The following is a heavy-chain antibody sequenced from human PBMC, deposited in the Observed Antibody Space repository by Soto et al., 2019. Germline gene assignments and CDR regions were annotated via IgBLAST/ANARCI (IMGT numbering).Heavy chain of an antibody. J-gene: IGHJ4*02. D-gene: IGHD4-17*01. CDR2: VSNSGSNK. CDR1: GFSFSAYG. Sequence: QVQLVESGGGVVQPGRSLRLSCAASGFSFSAYGMHWVRQAPGKGLEWVAFVSNSGSNKYYPDSVKCRFTISRDNSRNTVDLEMNRLGPEDRAWYYCGRDFREERDGDYALGYFDYWGQGTLATGSS. CDR3: GRDFREERDGDYALGYFDY. V-gene: IGHV3-30*03.